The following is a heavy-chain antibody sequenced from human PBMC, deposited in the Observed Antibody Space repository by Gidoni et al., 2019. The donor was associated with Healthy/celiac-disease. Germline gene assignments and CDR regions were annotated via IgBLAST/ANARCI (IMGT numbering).Heavy chain of an antibody. CDR3: AKDGVFGYSSSIAGWFDP. CDR2: ISGSGGST. J-gene: IGHJ5*02. D-gene: IGHD6-6*01. V-gene: IGHV3-23*01. Sequence: EVQLLESGGGLVQPGGSLRLSCAASGFTFSSYAMSWVRQAPGKGLEWVSAISGSGGSTYYADSVKGRFTISRDNSKNTLYLQMNSLRAEDTAVYYCAKDGVFGYSSSIAGWFDPWGQGTLVTVSS. CDR1: GFTFSSYA.